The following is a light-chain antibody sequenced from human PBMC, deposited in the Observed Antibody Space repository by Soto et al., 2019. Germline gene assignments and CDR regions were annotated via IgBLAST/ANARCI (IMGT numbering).Light chain of an antibody. CDR2: EVS. CDR3: SSYTRSGTLV. Sequence: QSALTQPASVSGSPGQSITISCTGTTTDIRRYNYVSWYQHHPDKAPKLILYEVSNRPSGVSDRFSGSKSGTTASLTISGLQPEDEASYYCSSYTRSGTLVFGGGTQLTVL. J-gene: IGLJ2*01. V-gene: IGLV2-14*01. CDR1: TTDIRRYNY.